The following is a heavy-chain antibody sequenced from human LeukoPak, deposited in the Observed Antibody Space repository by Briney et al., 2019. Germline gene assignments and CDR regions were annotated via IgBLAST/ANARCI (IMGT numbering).Heavy chain of an antibody. CDR2: INPNSDGT. Sequence: ASVKVSCKASRYTFTDYYMNWVRQAPGQGLEWMGWINPNSDGTNYAQKFQGRVTMTRDTSISTAYMELSRLRSDDTAVYYCARGGWSLGYCSSSSCLDWFDPWGQGTLVTVSS. V-gene: IGHV1-2*02. CDR1: RYTFTDYY. CDR3: ARGGWSLGYCSSSSCLDWFDP. J-gene: IGHJ5*02. D-gene: IGHD2-2*01.